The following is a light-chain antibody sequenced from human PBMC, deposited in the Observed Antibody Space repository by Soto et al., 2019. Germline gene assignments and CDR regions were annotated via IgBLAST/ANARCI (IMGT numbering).Light chain of an antibody. CDR1: QRVSSY. V-gene: IGKV3-11*01. J-gene: IGKJ2*01. CDR2: DTS. Sequence: PGERATLSCRASQRVSSYLAWYQQKPGQAPRLLIYDTSNRATGIPARFSGSGSGTDFTLTISSLEPEDFAVYYCQQRSNWPPKYTFGQGTKLEIK. CDR3: QQRSNWPPKYT.